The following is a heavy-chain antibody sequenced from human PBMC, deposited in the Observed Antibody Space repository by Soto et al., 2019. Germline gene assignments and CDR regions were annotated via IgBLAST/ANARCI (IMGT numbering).Heavy chain of an antibody. Sequence: QVQLQESGPGLVKPSETLSLMCTVSGGSISSSYWSWIRQPPGKGLEWIGYIYYTGSTNYNPSLKSRVTISVDTSKNHFSLKLSSVTAADTAVYYCARERRDGYKHYFDYWGQGTLVTVSS. J-gene: IGHJ4*02. CDR2: IYYTGST. D-gene: IGHD5-12*01. CDR1: GGSISSSY. V-gene: IGHV4-59*01. CDR3: ARERRDGYKHYFDY.